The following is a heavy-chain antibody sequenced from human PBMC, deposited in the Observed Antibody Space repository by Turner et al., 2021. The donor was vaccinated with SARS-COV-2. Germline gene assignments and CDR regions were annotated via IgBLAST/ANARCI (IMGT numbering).Heavy chain of an antibody. CDR1: GFTFSSYG. J-gene: IGHJ6*02. Sequence: QVQLVESGGGVVQPGRSLRLYCAASGFTFSSYGMHWVRQAPGKGLEWVAVISYDGSNKYYADSVKGRFTISRDNSKNTLYLQMNSLRAEDTAVYYCANSLQQLVSRGYYYYYGMDVWGQGTTVTVSS. CDR2: ISYDGSNK. CDR3: ANSLQQLVSRGYYYYYGMDV. V-gene: IGHV3-30*18. D-gene: IGHD6-6*01.